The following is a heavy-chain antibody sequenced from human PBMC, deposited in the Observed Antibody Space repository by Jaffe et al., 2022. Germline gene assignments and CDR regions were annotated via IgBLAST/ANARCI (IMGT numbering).Heavy chain of an antibody. CDR1: GFTFSSYG. J-gene: IGHJ4*02. Sequence: QVQLVESGGGVVQPGGSLRLSCAASGFTFSSYGMHWVRQAPGKGLEWVAFIRYDGSNKYYADSVKGRFTISRDNSKNTLYLQMNSLRAEDTAVYYCAKDSIGLERGGVYYFDYWGQGTLVTVSS. CDR2: IRYDGSNK. D-gene: IGHD1-1*01. CDR3: AKDSIGLERGGVYYFDY. V-gene: IGHV3-30*02.